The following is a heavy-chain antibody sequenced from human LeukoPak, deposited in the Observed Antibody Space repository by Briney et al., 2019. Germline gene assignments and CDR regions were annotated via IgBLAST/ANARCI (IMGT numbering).Heavy chain of an antibody. D-gene: IGHD6-13*01. CDR1: GGSISSYY. J-gene: IGHJ5*02. Sequence: SETLSLTCTVSGGSISSYYWSWIRQPPGKGLEWIGYIYYSGSTNYNPSLKSRVTISVDTSKNQFSLKLSSVTAADTAVYYCARLKGYSSSWYPAPDWFDPWGQRTLVTVSS. CDR2: IYYSGST. V-gene: IGHV4-59*08. CDR3: ARLKGYSSSWYPAPDWFDP.